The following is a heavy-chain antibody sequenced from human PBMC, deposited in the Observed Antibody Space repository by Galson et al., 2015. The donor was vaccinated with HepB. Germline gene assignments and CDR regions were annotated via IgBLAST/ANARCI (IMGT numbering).Heavy chain of an antibody. J-gene: IGHJ4*02. V-gene: IGHV3-9*01. Sequence: SLRLSCATSGFSFDDYAMHWVRQAPGKGLEWVSSISWNGGDITYADSVKGRCTLSRGNATNSVFLQVNSLRDEDTAFYYCAKDRGLRDYDSLDYWGQGTLVTVSS. CDR2: ISWNGGDI. D-gene: IGHD3-22*01. CDR3: AKDRGLRDYDSLDY. CDR1: GFSFDDYA.